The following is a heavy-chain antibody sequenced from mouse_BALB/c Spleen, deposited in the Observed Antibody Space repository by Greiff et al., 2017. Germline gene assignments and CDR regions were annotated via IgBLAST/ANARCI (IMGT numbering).Heavy chain of an antibody. CDR3: ARESGYDVDYYAMDY. J-gene: IGHJ4*01. Sequence: EVHLVESGGGLVKPGGSLKLSCAASGFTFSDYYMYWVRQTPEKRLEWVATISDGGSYTYYPDSVKGRFTISRDNAKNNLYLQMSSLKSEDTAMYYCARESGYDVDYYAMDYWGQGTSVTDSS. D-gene: IGHD2-2*01. CDR2: ISDGGSYT. V-gene: IGHV5-4*02. CDR1: GFTFSDYY.